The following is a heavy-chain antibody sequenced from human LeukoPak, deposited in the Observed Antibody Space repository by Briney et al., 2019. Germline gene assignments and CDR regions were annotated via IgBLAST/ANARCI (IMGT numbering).Heavy chain of an antibody. V-gene: IGHV3-30-3*01. CDR2: ISYDGSNK. Sequence: PGGSLRLSCAASGFTFSSYAMHWVRQAPGKGLEWVAVISYDGSNKYYADSVKGRFTISRDNSKNTLYLQMNSLRAEDTAVYYCARDLYDSSGYYPAWFDPWGQGTLVTVSS. CDR1: GFTFSSYA. D-gene: IGHD3-22*01. CDR3: ARDLYDSSGYYPAWFDP. J-gene: IGHJ5*02.